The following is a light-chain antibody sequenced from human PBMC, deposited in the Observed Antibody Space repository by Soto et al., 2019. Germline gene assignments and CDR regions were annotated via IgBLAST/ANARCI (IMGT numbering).Light chain of an antibody. CDR3: LQHNNWWT. Sequence: IVMTQSPATLSVSPGERATLSCRASQSVSSNLVWYQQKPGQAPRLLIYGASSRATGVPVRFSGSGSGTEFTLTINSLQSEDFAVYYCLQHNNWWTFGQGTKVDIK. J-gene: IGKJ1*01. CDR2: GAS. CDR1: QSVSSN. V-gene: IGKV3-15*01.